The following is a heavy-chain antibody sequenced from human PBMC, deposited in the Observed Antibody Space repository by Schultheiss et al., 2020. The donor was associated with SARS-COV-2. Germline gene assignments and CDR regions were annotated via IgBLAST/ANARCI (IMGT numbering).Heavy chain of an antibody. CDR3: ARSGMYTAVAVDFDY. V-gene: IGHV1-2*02. Sequence: ASVKVSCKASGYTFTGYYMHWVRQAPGQGLEWMGWINPNSGGTNYAQKFQGRVTMTRDTSISTAYMELSRLRSDDTAVYYCARSGMYTAVAVDFDYWGQGTLVTVSS. CDR2: INPNSGGT. D-gene: IGHD6-19*01. CDR1: GYTFTGYY. J-gene: IGHJ4*02.